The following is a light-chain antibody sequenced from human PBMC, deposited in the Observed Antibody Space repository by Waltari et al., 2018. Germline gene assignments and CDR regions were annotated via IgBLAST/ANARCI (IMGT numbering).Light chain of an antibody. Sequence: QSALTQPPSVSGSPGQSVTISCTGTRTDVGSYSRVSWYQQPPGSAPKVIIYEVNKRPSGVPDRFSRSKSGNTASLTISGLQPEDEADYYCSSYTSSTTLVFGGGTSLTVL. CDR3: SSYTSSTTLV. CDR2: EVN. J-gene: IGLJ3*02. V-gene: IGLV2-18*02. CDR1: RTDVGSYSR.